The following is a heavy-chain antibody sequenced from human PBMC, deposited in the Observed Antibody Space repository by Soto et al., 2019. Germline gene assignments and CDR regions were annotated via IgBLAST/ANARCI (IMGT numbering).Heavy chain of an antibody. CDR3: ARDCSGVACYPASFDY. J-gene: IGHJ4*02. CDR2: IYYTGST. CDR1: AGSISTYH. Sequence: SDTLSLTCSASAGSISTYHWSWIRQPTGKGLEWIGRIYYTGSTDYNPSLKSRATISVDTSKNQSSLKVSSVTAADTAVYYCARDCSGVACYPASFDYWGQRTLVTVSA. V-gene: IGHV4-4*07. D-gene: IGHD2-15*01.